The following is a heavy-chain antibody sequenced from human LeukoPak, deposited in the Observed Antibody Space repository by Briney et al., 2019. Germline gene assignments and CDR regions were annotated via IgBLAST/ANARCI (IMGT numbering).Heavy chain of an antibody. D-gene: IGHD2-15*01. CDR3: ARTYCSGGSCGAFDI. CDR1: GFTFSSYA. V-gene: IGHV3-30*04. J-gene: IGHJ3*02. Sequence: GGSLRLSCAASGFTFSSYAMHWVRQAPGKGLEWVAVISYDGSNKYYADSVKGRFTISRDNSKNTLYLQMNSLRAEDTAVHYCARTYCSGGSCGAFDIWGQGTMVTVSS. CDR2: ISYDGSNK.